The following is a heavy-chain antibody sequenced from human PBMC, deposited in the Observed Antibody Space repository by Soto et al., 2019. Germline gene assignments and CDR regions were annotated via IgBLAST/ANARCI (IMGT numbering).Heavy chain of an antibody. Sequence: QVKLVQSGAEVRKPGSSVKVSCEASGGSFNNYVISWLRQAPGQGLEWMGGIIPNYEAANYAQKFRGRLTITADKDTNTAYMELNSLRPEDTATYYCARYWNAGTLYGAFDIWGQGTTVIVS. D-gene: IGHD4-17*01. J-gene: IGHJ3*02. CDR2: IIPNYEAA. CDR1: GGSFNNYV. CDR3: ARYWNAGTLYGAFDI. V-gene: IGHV1-69*06.